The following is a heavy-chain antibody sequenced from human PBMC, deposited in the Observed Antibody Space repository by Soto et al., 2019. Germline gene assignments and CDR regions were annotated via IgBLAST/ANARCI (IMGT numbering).Heavy chain of an antibody. CDR1: GFTFSSYG. Sequence: PGGSLRLSCAASGFTFSSYGMHWVRQAPGKGLERVAVIWYDGSNKYYADSVKGRFTISRDNSKNTLYLQMNSLRAEDTDEYYSAKFPEHFVVVPAAPFPFDYWGQGTLVTVSS. CDR3: AKFPEHFVVVPAAPFPFDY. D-gene: IGHD2-2*01. J-gene: IGHJ4*02. V-gene: IGHV3-33*06. CDR2: IWYDGSNK.